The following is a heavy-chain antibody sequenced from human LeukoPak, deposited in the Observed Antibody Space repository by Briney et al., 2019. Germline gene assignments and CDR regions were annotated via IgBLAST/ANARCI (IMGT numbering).Heavy chain of an antibody. Sequence: GGSLRLSCAASGFTFSSYSMNWVRRAPGKGLEWVSYISSSSSTIYYADSVKGRFTISRDNAKNSLYLQMNSLRAEDTAVYYCARVQTRWGQGTLVTVSS. V-gene: IGHV3-48*01. D-gene: IGHD1-7*01. CDR3: ARVQTR. J-gene: IGHJ4*02. CDR1: GFTFSSYS. CDR2: ISSSSSTI.